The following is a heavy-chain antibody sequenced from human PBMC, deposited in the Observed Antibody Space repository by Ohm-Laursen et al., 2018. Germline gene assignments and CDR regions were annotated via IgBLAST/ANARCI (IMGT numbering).Heavy chain of an antibody. CDR2: IDHSGNT. V-gene: IGHV4-34*01. J-gene: IGHJ4*02. CDR1: GGSFSGYY. CDR3: ARNYDY. Sequence: PPGTLSLTCALYGGSFSGYYWSWIRQPPGKGLEWIGDIDHSGNTNYYPSLKSRVTISVDTSKNQFSLKLTSVTAADTAVYYCARNYDYWGQGTLVTVSS.